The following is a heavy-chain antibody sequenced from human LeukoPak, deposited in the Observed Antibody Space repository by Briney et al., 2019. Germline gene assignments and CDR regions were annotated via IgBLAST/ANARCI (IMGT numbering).Heavy chain of an antibody. CDR3: ARGWGSAMIRGLAGDS. D-gene: IGHD3-10*01. CDR1: GGSISSSSFY. CDR2: IYYSGST. J-gene: IGHJ5*02. V-gene: IGHV4-39*07. Sequence: SETLSLTCTVSGGSISSSSFYWGWIRQPPGKGLEWIGNIYYSGSTYYNPSLKSRVTISADTSKSQFSLHVTSVTAADTAMYYCARGWGSAMIRGLAGDSWGQGTLVTVSS.